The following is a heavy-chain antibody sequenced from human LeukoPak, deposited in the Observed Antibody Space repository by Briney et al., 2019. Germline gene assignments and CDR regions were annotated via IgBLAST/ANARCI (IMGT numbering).Heavy chain of an antibody. CDR3: ARGAIQRWYYFDY. CDR1: GGSFSGYY. Sequence: PSETLSLTCAVYGGSFSGYYWSWLRQPPGKGLEWIGEINHSGGTNYNPSLKSRVTISVDTSKNQFSLKLSSVTAADTAVYYCARGAIQRWYYFDYWGQGTLVTVSS. V-gene: IGHV4-34*01. CDR2: INHSGGT. J-gene: IGHJ4*02. D-gene: IGHD1-1*01.